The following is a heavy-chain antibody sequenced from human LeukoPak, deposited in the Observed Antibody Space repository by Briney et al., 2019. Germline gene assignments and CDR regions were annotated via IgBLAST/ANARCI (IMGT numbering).Heavy chain of an antibody. J-gene: IGHJ4*02. CDR2: IYYSGST. D-gene: IGHD2-15*01. CDR1: GGSISSYY. CDR3: ARRVVLENYFDY. Sequence: SETLSLTCTVSGGSISSYYWSWIRQPPGKGLEWIGYIYYSGSTNYNPSLKSRVTISVDTSKNQFSLKLSSVTAADTAVYYCARRVVLENYFDYWGQGTLVTVSS. V-gene: IGHV4-59*01.